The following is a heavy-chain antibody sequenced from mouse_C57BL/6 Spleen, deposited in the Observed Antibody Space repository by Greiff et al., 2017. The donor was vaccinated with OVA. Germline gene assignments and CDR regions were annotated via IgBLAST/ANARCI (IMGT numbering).Heavy chain of an antibody. V-gene: IGHV1-15*01. D-gene: IGHD1-1*01. CDR2: IDPETGGT. Sequence: VQLQESGAELVRPGASVTLSCKASGYTFTDYEMHWVKQTPVHGLEWIGAIDPETGGTAYNQKFKGKAILTADKSSSTAYMELRSLTSEDSAVYYCTRYETTVVPYYAMDYWGQGTSVTVSS. CDR3: TRYETTVVPYYAMDY. CDR1: GYTFTDYE. J-gene: IGHJ4*01.